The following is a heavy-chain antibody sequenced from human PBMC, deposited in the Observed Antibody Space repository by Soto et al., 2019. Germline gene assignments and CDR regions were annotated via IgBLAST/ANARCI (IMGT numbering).Heavy chain of an antibody. CDR1: GFSLTTSGVG. CDR2: IYWDDDK. J-gene: IGHJ4*02. D-gene: IGHD3-3*01. V-gene: IGHV2-5*02. Sequence: QITLNESGPTVVSPTETLTLTCRFSGFSLTTSGVGVGWIRQSPGKAPEWLALIYWDDDKRYSASLKSRLTITKDTSKNQVVLTVSGLDTTDKATYYCAHRVLRTVFGLVTTTAIYFDFWGQGTPVAVSS. CDR3: AHRVLRTVFGLVTTTAIYFDF.